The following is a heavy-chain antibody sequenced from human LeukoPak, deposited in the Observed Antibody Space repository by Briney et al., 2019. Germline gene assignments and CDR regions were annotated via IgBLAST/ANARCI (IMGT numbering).Heavy chain of an antibody. V-gene: IGHV3-48*03. CDR3: ARVDRQWLVRGAFDI. J-gene: IGHJ3*02. CDR1: GFTFSSYE. Sequence: GGSLRLSCAASGFTFSSYEMNWVRQAPGKGLEWVSYISSSGSTIYYADSVKGRFTISRDNAKNSLYLQMNSLRAEDTAVYYCARVDRQWLVRGAFDIWGQGTMVTVSS. CDR2: ISSSGSTI. D-gene: IGHD6-19*01.